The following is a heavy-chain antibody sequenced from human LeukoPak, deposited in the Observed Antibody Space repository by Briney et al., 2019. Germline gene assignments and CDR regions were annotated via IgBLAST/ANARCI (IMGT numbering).Heavy chain of an antibody. D-gene: IGHD2/OR15-2a*01. Sequence: PGGSLRLSCAASGITFHNYGMHWVRQAPGKGLEWVAVIFYDGSTKHYADSVKGRFTISRDNSKNTLYLEMNSLRAEDTAVYYCAKDQAYYFSFADYWGQGTRVTVSS. CDR3: AKDQAYYFSFADY. CDR1: GITFHNYG. V-gene: IGHV3-33*06. J-gene: IGHJ4*02. CDR2: IFYDGSTK.